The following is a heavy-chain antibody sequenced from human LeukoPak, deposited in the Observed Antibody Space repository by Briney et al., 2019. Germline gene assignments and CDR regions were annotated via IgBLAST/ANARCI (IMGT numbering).Heavy chain of an antibody. J-gene: IGHJ4*02. V-gene: IGHV3-7*01. Sequence: PGGSLRLSCAASGFNSINYWMSWVRQAPGKGLEWVANVKEDGTTKQYVDSVKGRFTISRDNAKNSLYLQMDSLRAEDTAVYYCVSQEVVPHWGQGTLVSVSS. CDR3: VSQEVVPH. CDR2: VKEDGTTK. D-gene: IGHD2-15*01. CDR1: GFNSINYW.